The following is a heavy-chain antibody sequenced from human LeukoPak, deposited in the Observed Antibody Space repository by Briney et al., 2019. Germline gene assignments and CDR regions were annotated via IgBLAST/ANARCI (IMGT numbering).Heavy chain of an antibody. V-gene: IGHV1-69*04. CDR3: ARLSRYYDSSGYYYSGWFDP. D-gene: IGHD3-22*01. J-gene: IGHJ5*02. CDR2: IIPIFGIA. CDR1: GGTFSSYA. Sequence: ASVTVSCKASGGTFSSYAISWVRQGPGQGLEWMGRIIPIFGIANYAQKFQGRVTITADKSTSTAYMELSSLRSEDTAVYYCARLSRYYDSSGYYYSGWFDPWGQGTLVTVSS.